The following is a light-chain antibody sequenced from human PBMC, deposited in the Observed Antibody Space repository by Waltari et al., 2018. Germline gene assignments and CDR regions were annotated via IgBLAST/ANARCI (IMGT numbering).Light chain of an antibody. CDR2: DAS. CDR1: QDIRNH. V-gene: IGKV1-33*01. J-gene: IGKJ4*01. Sequence: DIKMNQSPSSLSASIGDRVTITCQASQDIRNHLHLYQQKPGRAPKLLIYDASNLQTGVPSRFSGSGSATHFTFTISSLQPEDIATYYCQKYDNLPLFGGGSKVEI. CDR3: QKYDNLPL.